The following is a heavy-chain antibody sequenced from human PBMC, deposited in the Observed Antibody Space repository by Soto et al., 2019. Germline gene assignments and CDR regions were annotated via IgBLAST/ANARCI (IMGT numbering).Heavy chain of an antibody. CDR3: ARGPSTVATWLDY. CDR1: GFTFSNYA. Sequence: PGGSLRLSCAASGFTFSNYAMHWVRQAPGKGLEYVSAISGNGFSTYYGDSVRGRFIISRDNSKNTLYLQMGSLRAEDMAVYYCARGPSTVATWLDYWGQGTLVTVPS. D-gene: IGHD4-17*01. CDR2: ISGNGFST. J-gene: IGHJ4*02. V-gene: IGHV3-64*02.